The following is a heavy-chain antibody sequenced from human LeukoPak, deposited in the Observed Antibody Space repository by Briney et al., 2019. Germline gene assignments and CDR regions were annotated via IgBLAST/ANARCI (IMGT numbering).Heavy chain of an antibody. Sequence: SETLSLTCTVSGYSISSGFYWGWIRQPPGKGLEWIGSIYYSGSTYYNPSLKSRVTISIDTSKNQFSLKLSSVTAADTAVYYCARGKVLQFGIYYYYYMDVWGKGTTVTVSS. J-gene: IGHJ6*03. CDR2: IYYSGST. V-gene: IGHV4-38-2*02. CDR1: GYSISSGFY. CDR3: ARGKVLQFGIYYYYYMDV. D-gene: IGHD4-11*01.